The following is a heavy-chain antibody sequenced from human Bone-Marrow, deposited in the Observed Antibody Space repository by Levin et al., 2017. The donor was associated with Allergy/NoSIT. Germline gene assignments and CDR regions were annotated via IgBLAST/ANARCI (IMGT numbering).Heavy chain of an antibody. CDR2: IIPIFGTA. D-gene: IGHD2-15*01. V-gene: IGHV1-69*13. Sequence: SVKVSCKASGGTFSSYAISWVRQAPGQGLEWMGGIIPIFGTANYAQKFQGRVTITADESTSTAYMELSSLRSEDTAVYYCASDQGYCSGGSCYSGGLDYWGQGTLVTVSS. CDR3: ASDQGYCSGGSCYSGGLDY. CDR1: GGTFSSYA. J-gene: IGHJ4*02.